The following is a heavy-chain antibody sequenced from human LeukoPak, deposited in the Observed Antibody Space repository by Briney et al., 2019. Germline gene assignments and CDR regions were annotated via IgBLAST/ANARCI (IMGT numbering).Heavy chain of an antibody. CDR3: ARDSYTNSVYYGMDV. CDR1: GFTFSGYW. J-gene: IGHJ6*02. CDR2: INPDGSST. V-gene: IGHV3-74*01. Sequence: PGGSLRLSCAASGFTFSGYWMHWVRHAPGKGLLWVSRINPDGSSTSYADSVKGRFTISRDNAKNTLYLQMNSLRAEDTAVYYCARDSYTNSVYYGMDVRGQGTTVTVSS. D-gene: IGHD6-6*01.